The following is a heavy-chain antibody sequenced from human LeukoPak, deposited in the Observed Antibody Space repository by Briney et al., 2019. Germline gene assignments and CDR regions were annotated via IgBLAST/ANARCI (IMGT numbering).Heavy chain of an antibody. J-gene: IGHJ3*02. D-gene: IGHD1-26*01. V-gene: IGHV1-18*01. CDR3: ARDLVGATPPAFDI. Sequence: ASVKVSCKTSGYTFTTYPMHWVRQAPGQKLEWMGWISAYNGNTNYAQKFQGRVTMTTDTSTSTAYMELRSLRSDDTAAFYCARDLVGATPPAFDIWGQGTMVTVSS. CDR2: ISAYNGNT. CDR1: GYTFTTYP.